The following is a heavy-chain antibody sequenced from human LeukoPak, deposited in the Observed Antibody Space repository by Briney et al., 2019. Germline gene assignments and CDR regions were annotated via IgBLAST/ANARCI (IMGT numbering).Heavy chain of an antibody. V-gene: IGHV3-9*01. CDR1: GFAFRSYG. D-gene: IGHD4-17*01. Sequence: GGSLRLSCAASGFAFRSYGMTWVRQAPGKGLEWVSGISWNSGSIGYADSVKGRFTISRDYAKNSLYLQMNSLRAEDTALYYCAKDKTGDYGDYESYFDYWGQGTLVTVSS. CDR2: ISWNSGSI. CDR3: AKDKTGDYGDYESYFDY. J-gene: IGHJ4*02.